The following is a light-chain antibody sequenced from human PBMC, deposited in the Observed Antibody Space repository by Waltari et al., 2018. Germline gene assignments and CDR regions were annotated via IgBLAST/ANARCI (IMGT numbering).Light chain of an antibody. CDR1: SSNIGTNY. V-gene: IGLV1-47*01. Sequence: QSVLTQPPSASGAPGQRVTISCSGSSSNIGTNYVFWYQQLPGSAPKLLIYRNDGRPPGVPDRFSGSKSGTSASLAVSGLRSEDEADYYCAAWYDRLRGLEFGGGTKLTVL. J-gene: IGLJ2*01. CDR3: AAWYDRLRGLE. CDR2: RND.